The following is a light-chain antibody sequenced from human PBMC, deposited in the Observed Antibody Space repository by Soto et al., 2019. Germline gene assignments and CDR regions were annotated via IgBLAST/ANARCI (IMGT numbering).Light chain of an antibody. CDR1: QNINNY. V-gene: IGKV1-33*01. CDR3: QQYENLPT. Sequence: DIQMTQSPSSLSASVGDRATITCQASQNINNYLNWYQQKPGRAPKLLIYDASNLEAGVPSRFRGSGSGTDFTSTISRLQPEDIATYYCQQYENLPTFGQGTKVEIK. J-gene: IGKJ5*01. CDR2: DAS.